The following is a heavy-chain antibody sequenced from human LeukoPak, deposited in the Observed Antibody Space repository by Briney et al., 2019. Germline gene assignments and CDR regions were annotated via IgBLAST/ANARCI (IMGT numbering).Heavy chain of an antibody. J-gene: IGHJ4*02. CDR2: INHSGST. V-gene: IGHV4-34*01. CDR3: ARERTSVKAFFDY. Sequence: SETLSLTCAVYGGSFSGYYWSWIRQPPGKGLEWIGEINHSGSTNYNPSLKSRVTISVDTSKNQFSLKLSSVTAADTAVYYCARERTSVKAFFDYWGQGTLVTVCS. CDR1: GGSFSGYY. D-gene: IGHD3/OR15-3a*01.